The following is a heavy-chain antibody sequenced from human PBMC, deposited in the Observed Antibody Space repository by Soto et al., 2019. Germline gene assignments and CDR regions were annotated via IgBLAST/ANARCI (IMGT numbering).Heavy chain of an antibody. CDR2: LIPVFGSP. CDR3: TRVLGYTFEPGKTRYYAMDV. D-gene: IGHD5-18*01. J-gene: IGHJ6*02. CDR1: GGTFSKDA. Sequence: QVQLVQSGAEVKKPGSSVTVSCKTSGGTFSKDAINWVRQAPGQGLEWMGLLIPVFGSPIYAQKFQGRIRITADESKSTDFMDLSSLRSEDTAVYYCTRVLGYTFEPGKTRYYAMDVWGQGTTVSVSS. V-gene: IGHV1-69*01.